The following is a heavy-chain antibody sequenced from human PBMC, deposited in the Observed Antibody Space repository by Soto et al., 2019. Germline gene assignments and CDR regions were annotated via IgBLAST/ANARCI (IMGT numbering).Heavy chain of an antibody. CDR1: GGTFSTYT. Sequence: QVQLVQSGAEVKKPGSSVKVSCKASGGTFSTYTIIWVRQAPGQGLEWMGRILPMLDITNSAQSSQCRVTTPANKATSTAYLDRSSLRSADASVSYCTLSSWAAETFDLWGPGTMLTVSS. CDR3: TLSSWAAETFDL. V-gene: IGHV1-69*02. J-gene: IGHJ3*01. D-gene: IGHD6-13*01. CDR2: ILPMLDIT.